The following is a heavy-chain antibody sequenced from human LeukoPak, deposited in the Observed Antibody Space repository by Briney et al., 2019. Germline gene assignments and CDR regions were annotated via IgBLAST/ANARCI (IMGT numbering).Heavy chain of an antibody. CDR3: ARVRRYYDILTGYKQDAFDI. CDR1: GGSISSGSYY. Sequence: SETLSLTCTVSGGSISSGSYYWSWIRQPAGKGLEWIGRIYTSGSTNYNPSLKSRVTISVDTSKNQFSLKLSSVTAADTAVYYCARVRRYYDILTGYKQDAFDIWGQGTMVTVSS. CDR2: IYTSGST. J-gene: IGHJ3*02. V-gene: IGHV4-61*02. D-gene: IGHD3-9*01.